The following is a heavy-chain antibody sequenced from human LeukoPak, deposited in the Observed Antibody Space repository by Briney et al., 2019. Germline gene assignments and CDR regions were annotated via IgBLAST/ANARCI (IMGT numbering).Heavy chain of an antibody. CDR2: IYYSGGT. V-gene: IGHV4-59*01. J-gene: IGHJ5*02. D-gene: IGHD3-10*01. CDR3: ARGATMVRGVVPAYNWFDP. Sequence: SETLSLTCTVAAGSISSYYWSWIRQPPGKGLEWIGYIYYSGGTNYNPSLKSRVTISVDTSKNQFSLKLSSVTAADTAVYYCARGATMVRGVVPAYNWFDPWGQGTLVTVSS. CDR1: AGSISSYY.